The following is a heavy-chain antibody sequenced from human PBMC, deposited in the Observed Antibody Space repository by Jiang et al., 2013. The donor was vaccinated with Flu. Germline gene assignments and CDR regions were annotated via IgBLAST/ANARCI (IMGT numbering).Heavy chain of an antibody. CDR1: GGSISSIGYY. J-gene: IGHJ4*02. D-gene: IGHD4-23*01. CDR2: IHYMGST. V-gene: IGHV4-31*03. Sequence: LLKPSETLSLTCTVSGGSISSIGYYWGWIRQPPTKGLEWIGYIHYMGSTYYNPSLKSRVTISIDTSKNQLSLKLTSVTAADTAVYYCARDDYGGLFDSWGPGTLVTVSS. CDR3: ARDDYGGLFDS.